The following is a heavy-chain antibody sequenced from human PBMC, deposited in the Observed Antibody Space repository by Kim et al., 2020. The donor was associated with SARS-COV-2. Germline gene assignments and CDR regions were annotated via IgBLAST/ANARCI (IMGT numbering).Heavy chain of an antibody. Sequence: GGSLRLSCVNSGFNFRTYDMNWVRQAPGKGLERVSFLDNTGRNIYYADSVKGRFTISRVNAKNSLYLQMDSLTIEDTAVYFCLRGLNWNEGYWGRGTLVT. V-gene: IGHV3-21*06. D-gene: IGHD1-1*01. CDR2: LDNTGRNI. J-gene: IGHJ2*01. CDR3: LRGLNWNEGY. CDR1: GFNFRTYD.